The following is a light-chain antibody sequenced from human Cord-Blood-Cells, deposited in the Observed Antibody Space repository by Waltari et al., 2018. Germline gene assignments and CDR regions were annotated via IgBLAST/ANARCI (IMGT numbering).Light chain of an antibody. J-gene: IGLJ3*02. CDR2: DVS. CDR3: SSYTSSSTWV. Sequence: QSALTQPASVSGSPVQSITISFTGTSRDVGGYNYVFWYQQHPGKAPKLMIYDVSNRPSGVSNRFSGSKSGNTASLTISGLQAEDEADYYCSSYTSSSTWVFGGGTKLTVL. CDR1: SRDVGGYNY. V-gene: IGLV2-14*01.